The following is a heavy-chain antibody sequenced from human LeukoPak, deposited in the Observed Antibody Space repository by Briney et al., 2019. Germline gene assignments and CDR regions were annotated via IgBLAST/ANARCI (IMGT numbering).Heavy chain of an antibody. CDR2: IIPIFGTA. CDR3: ARGFPYYDSSGYYLYYFDY. J-gene: IGHJ4*02. Sequence: VKVSCTASGGTFSSYAISWVRQAPGQGLEWMGGIIPIFGTANYAQKFQGRVTITADESTSTAYMELSSLRSEDTAVYYCARGFPYYDSSGYYLYYFDYWGQGTLVTVSS. CDR1: GGTFSSYA. D-gene: IGHD3-22*01. V-gene: IGHV1-69*13.